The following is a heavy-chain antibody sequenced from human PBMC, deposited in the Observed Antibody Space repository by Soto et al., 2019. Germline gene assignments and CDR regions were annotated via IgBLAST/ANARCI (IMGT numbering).Heavy chain of an antibody. D-gene: IGHD3-22*01. CDR2: IIPILGIA. CDR3: ARVVTDYYYYMDV. Sequence: QVPLVQSGAEVKKPGSSVKVSCKASGGTFSSYTISWVRQAPGQGLEWMGRIIPILGIANYAQKFQGRVTITADKSTSTAYMELSSLRSEDTAVYYCARVVTDYYYYMDVWGKGTTVTVSS. J-gene: IGHJ6*03. V-gene: IGHV1-69*02. CDR1: GGTFSSYT.